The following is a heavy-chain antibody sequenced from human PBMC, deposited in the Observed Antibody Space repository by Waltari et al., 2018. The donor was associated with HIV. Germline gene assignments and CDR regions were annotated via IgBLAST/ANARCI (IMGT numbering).Heavy chain of an antibody. Sequence: QIQLVQSGAEVKKPGASVKVSCKASGYTFSDHGISWVRQAPGQGLEWRGWVSGLSEERRNYAQKFQGRVTLSTDTSTTTAYMELRSLRSDDTAIYYCARGSLLRNWLDPWGQGTLVTVSS. V-gene: IGHV1-18*01. D-gene: IGHD3-22*01. CDR1: GYTFSDHG. CDR3: ARGSLLRNWLDP. CDR2: VSGLSEERR. J-gene: IGHJ5*02.